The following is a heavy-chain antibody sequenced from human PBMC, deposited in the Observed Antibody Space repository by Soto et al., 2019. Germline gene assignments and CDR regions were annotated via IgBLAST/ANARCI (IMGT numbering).Heavy chain of an antibody. CDR3: ARDPTTGLDS. Sequence: EVQLVESGGDLVQPGGSLRLSCAASGFTFSDYWMHWVRQAPGKGLVWVSLINDDGSDTTYADSVKGRFTISRDNAKNTVYLQMNTLRDEDTAVYYCARDPTTGLDSWGQGSLVTVSS. J-gene: IGHJ4*02. CDR1: GFTFSDYW. CDR2: INDDGSDT. V-gene: IGHV3-74*01. D-gene: IGHD4-17*01.